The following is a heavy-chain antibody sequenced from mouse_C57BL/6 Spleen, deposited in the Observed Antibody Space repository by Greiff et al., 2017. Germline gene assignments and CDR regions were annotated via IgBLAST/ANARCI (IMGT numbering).Heavy chain of an antibody. CDR1: GFTFSDYG. D-gene: IGHD1-1*01. J-gene: IGHJ2*01. CDR2: ISSGSSTI. Sequence: EVKLVESGGGLVKPGGSLKLSCAASGFTFSDYGMHWVRQAPEKGLEWVAYISSGSSTIYYADTVKGRFTISRDNAKNTLFLQRTSLRSEDTAMYYCARGGSYYYGSSLLDYWGQGTTLTVSS. CDR3: ARGGSYYYGSSLLDY. V-gene: IGHV5-17*01.